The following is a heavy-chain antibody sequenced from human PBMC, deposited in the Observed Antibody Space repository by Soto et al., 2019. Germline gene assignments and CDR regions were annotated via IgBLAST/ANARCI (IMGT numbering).Heavy chain of an antibody. Sequence: QVQLVESGGGVVQPGRSLRLSCAASGFTFSSYGMHWVRQAPGKGLEWVAVIWYDGSNKYYADSVKGRFTISRDNSKNTMYLQMNSLRAEETAVYYCARVAYSYGQTANNYYYYGMDVWGQGTTVTVSS. V-gene: IGHV3-33*01. J-gene: IGHJ6*02. CDR3: ARVAYSYGQTANNYYYYGMDV. D-gene: IGHD5-18*01. CDR2: IWYDGSNK. CDR1: GFTFSSYG.